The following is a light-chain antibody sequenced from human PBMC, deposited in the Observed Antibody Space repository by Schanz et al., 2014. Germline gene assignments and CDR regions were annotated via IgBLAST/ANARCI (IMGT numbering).Light chain of an antibody. J-gene: IGLJ3*02. CDR3: SSYAGSINWV. CDR2: EVT. CDR1: SSDIGSYNR. V-gene: IGLV2-18*02. Sequence: QSALTQPPSVSGSPGQSVTISCTGTSSDIGSYNRVSWYQQPPGAAPKLIIYEVTYRPSGVPDRFSGSKSGSTASLTISGLQAEDEADYYCSSYAGSINWVFGGGTKLTVL.